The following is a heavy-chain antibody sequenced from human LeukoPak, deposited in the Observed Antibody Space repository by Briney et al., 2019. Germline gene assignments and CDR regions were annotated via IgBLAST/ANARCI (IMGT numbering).Heavy chain of an antibody. CDR1: RFTFSHYG. D-gene: IGHD4-11*01. Sequence: GESLKISCLASRFTFSHYGMHWVRQAPGKGLEWVAVIWHDGSSQSYAASVKGRFIISRDNSHNTVYLQMSSRRANDEAVYDCAKDAQRGFDYSNSLEYWGLGTLVTVSS. V-gene: IGHV3-33*06. CDR2: IWHDGSSQ. CDR3: AKDAQRGFDYSNSLEY. J-gene: IGHJ4*02.